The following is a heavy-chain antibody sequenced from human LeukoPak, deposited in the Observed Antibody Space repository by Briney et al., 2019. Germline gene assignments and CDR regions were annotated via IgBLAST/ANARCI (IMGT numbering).Heavy chain of an antibody. CDR1: GGSISSYY. V-gene: IGHV4-59*08. J-gene: IGHJ5*02. Sequence: PSETLSLTCTVSGGSISSYYWSWIRQPPGKGLEWIGYIYYSGSTNYNPSLKSRVTISVDTPKNQFSLKLSSVTAADTAVYYCARRPYEGRFDPWGQGTLVTVSS. CDR3: ARRPYEGRFDP. CDR2: IYYSGST. D-gene: IGHD3-22*01.